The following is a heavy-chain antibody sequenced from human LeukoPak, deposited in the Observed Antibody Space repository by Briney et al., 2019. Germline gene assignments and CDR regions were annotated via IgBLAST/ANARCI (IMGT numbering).Heavy chain of an antibody. CDR3: ARDFHYDYVWGSYRSRGPFDY. J-gene: IGHJ4*02. V-gene: IGHV3-48*03. Sequence: PGGSLRLSCAASGFTFSSYEMNWVRQAPGEGLEWVSYISSSGSTIYYADSVKGRFTISRDNAKNSLYLQMNSLRAEDTAVYYCARDFHYDYVWGSYRSRGPFDYWGQGTLVTVSS. CDR2: ISSSGSTI. CDR1: GFTFSSYE. D-gene: IGHD3-16*02.